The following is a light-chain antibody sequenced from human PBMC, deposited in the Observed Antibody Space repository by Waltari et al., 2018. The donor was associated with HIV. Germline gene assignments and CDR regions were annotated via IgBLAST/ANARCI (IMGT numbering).Light chain of an antibody. Sequence: EIVLTQSPATLSLSPGERATLSCRASQSVGRYLAWYQQKPGQAPRLLIFDASNRATGIPARLSGSGSGTDFTLTISSLEPEDFAVYYCQQRTNWPPYSFGQGTKLEIK. CDR3: QQRTNWPPYS. V-gene: IGKV3-11*01. CDR2: DAS. J-gene: IGKJ2*03. CDR1: QSVGRY.